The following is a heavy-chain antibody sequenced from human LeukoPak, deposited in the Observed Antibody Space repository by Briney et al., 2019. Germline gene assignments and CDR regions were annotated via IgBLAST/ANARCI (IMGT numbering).Heavy chain of an antibody. CDR1: GGTFSSYA. Sequence: SVKVSCKASGGTFSSYAISWVRQAPGQGLEWMGGIIPIFGTANYAQKFQGRVTITTDDSTSTAYMELSSLRSEDTAVYYCARFGSTSGHDAFDIWGQGTMVTVSS. V-gene: IGHV1-69*05. CDR2: IIPIFGTA. D-gene: IGHD2-2*01. CDR3: ARFGSTSGHDAFDI. J-gene: IGHJ3*02.